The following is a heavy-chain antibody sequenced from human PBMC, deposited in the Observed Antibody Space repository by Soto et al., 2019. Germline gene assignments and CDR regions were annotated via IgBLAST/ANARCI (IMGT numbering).Heavy chain of an antibody. J-gene: IGHJ4*02. CDR3: GRGRSGQIVVFY. V-gene: IGHV1-2*02. Sequence: ASVKVSCKASGYTFTGHYIHWVRQAPEQGPEWMGEIGPESGATRYAQKFQGRVTMTRDMSITTVYMELNNLSPDDTAVYYCGRGRSGQIVVFYWGQGTPVTVPQ. CDR2: IGPESGAT. CDR1: GYTFTGHY. D-gene: IGHD5-12*01.